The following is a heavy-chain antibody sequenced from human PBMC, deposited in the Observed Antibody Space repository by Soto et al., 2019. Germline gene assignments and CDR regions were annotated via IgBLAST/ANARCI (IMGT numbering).Heavy chain of an antibody. CDR1: GGTFSTYA. CDR3: ARGGERIYFEG. Sequence: QVQLVQSGAEVKEPGSSVKVSCQSSGGTFSTYAFTWVRQAPGQRLEWMGGIIPIFGAANYAQKFQGRVYISADESTTTAFMELSSLRSEDTAVYYCARGGERIYFEGWGQGTRVTVSS. J-gene: IGHJ4*02. D-gene: IGHD4-17*01. CDR2: IIPIFGAA. V-gene: IGHV1-69*01.